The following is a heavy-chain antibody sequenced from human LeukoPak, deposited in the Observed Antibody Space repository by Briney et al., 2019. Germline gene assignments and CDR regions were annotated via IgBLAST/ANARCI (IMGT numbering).Heavy chain of an antibody. CDR1: GFIFSSYW. J-gene: IGHJ4*02. CDR2: IKQEGSKK. CDR3: AGGSGWLIDY. D-gene: IGHD6-19*01. V-gene: IGHV3-7*01. Sequence: GGSLRLSCAASGFIFSSYWMNWVRQDPGKGLEWVANIKQEGSKKYYVDSVKGRFTISRDNAKNSLYLQMDSLRAEDTAVYYCAGGSGWLIDYWGQGTLVTVSS.